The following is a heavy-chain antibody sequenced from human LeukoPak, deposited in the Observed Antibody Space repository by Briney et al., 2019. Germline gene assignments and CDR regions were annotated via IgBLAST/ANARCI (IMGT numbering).Heavy chain of an antibody. CDR3: ARAPGDYYDSSGYGAFDI. Sequence: SVKVSCKASGGTFGSYAISWVRQAPGQGLEWMGGIIPIFGTANYAQKFQGRVTITADESTSTAYMELSSLRSEDTAVYYCARAPGDYYDSSGYGAFDIWGQGTMVTVSS. J-gene: IGHJ3*02. V-gene: IGHV1-69*13. CDR1: GGTFGSYA. D-gene: IGHD3-22*01. CDR2: IIPIFGTA.